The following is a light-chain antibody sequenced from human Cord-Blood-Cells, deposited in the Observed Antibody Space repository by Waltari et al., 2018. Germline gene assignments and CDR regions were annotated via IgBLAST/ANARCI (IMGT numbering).Light chain of an antibody. V-gene: IGKV1-39*01. J-gene: IGKJ5*01. Sequence: DLQMTQSPSSLSASVGDRVTITCRASQSISSYLNWYQQKPGKAPKLLIYAASSLQSGVPSRFSGSGSGTDFTITISSLQPEDFATYYCQQSYSTLSITFGQGTRLEIK. CDR3: QQSYSTLSIT. CDR1: QSISSY. CDR2: AAS.